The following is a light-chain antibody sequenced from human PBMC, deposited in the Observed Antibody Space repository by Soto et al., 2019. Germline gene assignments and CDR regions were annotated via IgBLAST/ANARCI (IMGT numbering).Light chain of an antibody. Sequence: EIVLTQSPATLSLSPGERATLSCRASQSVSSYLAWYQQKPGQAPRLLIYDASNRATGIPARFSGSGSGTEFTLTISSLEPEDFAVYYCQQRRKTFGQGTKVDIK. V-gene: IGKV3-11*01. CDR1: QSVSSY. J-gene: IGKJ1*01. CDR3: QQRRKT. CDR2: DAS.